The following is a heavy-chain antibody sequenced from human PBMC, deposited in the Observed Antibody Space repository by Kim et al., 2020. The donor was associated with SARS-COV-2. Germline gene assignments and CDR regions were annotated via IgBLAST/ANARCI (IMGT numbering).Heavy chain of an antibody. D-gene: IGHD2-21*02. J-gene: IGHJ1*01. Sequence: SRKSRVTISVDTSKNQFSLKLSSVTAADTAVYYCASDTVVTPGGAEYFQHWGQGTLVTVSS. CDR3: ASDTVVTPGGAEYFQH. V-gene: IGHV4-59*01.